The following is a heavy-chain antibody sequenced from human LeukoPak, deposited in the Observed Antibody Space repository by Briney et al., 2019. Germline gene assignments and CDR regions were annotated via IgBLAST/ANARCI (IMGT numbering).Heavy chain of an antibody. Sequence: GGSLRLSCAASGFTSSSYAMSWVRQAPGKGLEWVSAISGSGGSTYYADSVKGRFTISRDNSKNTLYLQMNSLRAEDTAVYYCAKGRDTMVRGVILTFDPWGQGTLVTVSS. V-gene: IGHV3-23*01. D-gene: IGHD3-10*01. CDR1: GFTSSSYA. CDR2: ISGSGGST. J-gene: IGHJ5*02. CDR3: AKGRDTMVRGVILTFDP.